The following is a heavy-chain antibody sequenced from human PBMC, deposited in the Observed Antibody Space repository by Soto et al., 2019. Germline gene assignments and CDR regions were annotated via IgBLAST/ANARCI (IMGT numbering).Heavy chain of an antibody. J-gene: IGHJ5*02. CDR1: GGSIRSTNW. Sequence: SETLSLTWAVSGGSIRSTNWWSWVRQPPGKGLEWIGQIYHSGSANYNPSLKSRVTISVDKSKNQFSLKLSSVTAADTAVYYCARPYDYSSTGFDPWGQGTLVTVSS. CDR2: IYHSGSA. D-gene: IGHD4-4*01. CDR3: ARPYDYSSTGFDP. V-gene: IGHV4-4*02.